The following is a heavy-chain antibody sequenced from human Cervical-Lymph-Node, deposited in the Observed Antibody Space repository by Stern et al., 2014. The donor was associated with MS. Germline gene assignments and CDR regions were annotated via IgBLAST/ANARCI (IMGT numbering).Heavy chain of an antibody. V-gene: IGHV3-9*01. D-gene: IGHD3-22*01. CDR1: GFTFDDYA. CDR2: SDWTGGSL. J-gene: IGHJ6*02. Sequence: EVQLVQSGGDLVQPGRSLRLSCAASGFTFDDYAMFWVRQAPGKGLEWGASSDWTGGSLAYADSVKGRFTISRDNARNSLFLQMNDLRPEDTALYFCAKDRDDSSGHPTYGMDVWGQGTRVTVSS. CDR3: AKDRDDSSGHPTYGMDV.